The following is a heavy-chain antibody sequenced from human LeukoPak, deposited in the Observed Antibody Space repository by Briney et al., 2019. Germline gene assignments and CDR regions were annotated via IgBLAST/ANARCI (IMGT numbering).Heavy chain of an antibody. Sequence: MPGGSLRLSCAVSGITLSNYGMSWVRQAPGKGPEWVSSISSSSSYIYYASPMKGRCTISRDNARNSLYLQMKVLRAEDTAVYYCARALPRSLRDSYYYYAMDVWGKGTTVTVSS. D-gene: IGHD3-10*01. CDR3: ARALPRSLRDSYYYYAMDV. CDR2: ISSSSSYI. J-gene: IGHJ6*04. CDR1: GITLSNYG. V-gene: IGHV3-21*01.